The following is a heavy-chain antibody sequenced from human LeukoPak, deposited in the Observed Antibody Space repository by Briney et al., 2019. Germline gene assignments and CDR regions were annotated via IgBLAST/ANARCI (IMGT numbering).Heavy chain of an antibody. V-gene: IGHV3-48*04. Sequence: PGGSLRLSCAASGFTFSSYSMNWVRQAPGKGLEWVSYISSSSSTIYYADSVKGRFTISRDNAKNSLYLQMNSLRAEDTAVYYCATLPPLGSYMVLDWGQGTLVTVSS. CDR3: ATLPPLGSYMVLD. D-gene: IGHD1-26*01. CDR2: ISSSSSTI. J-gene: IGHJ4*02. CDR1: GFTFSSYS.